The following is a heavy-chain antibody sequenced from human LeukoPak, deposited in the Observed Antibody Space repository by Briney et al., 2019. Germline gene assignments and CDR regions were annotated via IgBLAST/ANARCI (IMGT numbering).Heavy chain of an antibody. V-gene: IGHV3-30-3*01. Sequence: GGFLRLSCAASGFTFNSYAMHWARQAPGKGLEWVAVISYDGSNKDYADSVKGRFTISRDKSKNTLYLQMNSLRPEDTAVYYCARALDSSGWNGRDYWGQGTLVTVSS. CDR1: GFTFNSYA. CDR3: ARALDSSGWNGRDY. CDR2: ISYDGSNK. D-gene: IGHD6-19*01. J-gene: IGHJ4*02.